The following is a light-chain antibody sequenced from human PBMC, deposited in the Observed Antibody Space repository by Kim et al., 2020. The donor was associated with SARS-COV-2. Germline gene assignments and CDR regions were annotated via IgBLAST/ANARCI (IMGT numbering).Light chain of an antibody. CDR3: HQYNSYPYT. J-gene: IGKJ2*01. V-gene: IGKV1-5*03. Sequence: GDRVTITCRASQSINSWLAWYQQKPGKAPKLLIYKASCLESGVPSRFSGSESGTEFTLTISSLQPDDSATYYCHQYNSYPYTFGQGTKLEI. CDR2: KAS. CDR1: QSINSW.